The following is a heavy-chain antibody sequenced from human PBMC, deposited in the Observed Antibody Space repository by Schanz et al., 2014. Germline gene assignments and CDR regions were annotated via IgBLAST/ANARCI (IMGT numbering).Heavy chain of an antibody. D-gene: IGHD6-25*01. CDR1: EFTFSTDA. CDR3: AKVSYSSGWRGDYFDE. CDR2: ISASGGDT. Sequence: DVHLLESGGGLVQPGGSLRLSCAASEFTFSTDAMSWVRQAPGKGLEWLSVISASGGDTYYADSVKGRFTISRDNSKNTLYLQMNSLRAEDTAVYYCAKVSYSSGWRGDYFDEWGQGTLVTVAS. J-gene: IGHJ4*02. V-gene: IGHV3-23*01.